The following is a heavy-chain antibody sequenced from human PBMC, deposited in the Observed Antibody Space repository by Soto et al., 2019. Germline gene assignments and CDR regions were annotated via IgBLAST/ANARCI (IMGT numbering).Heavy chain of an antibody. CDR1: GFTFSSYS. CDR3: AKRYGDYEGDDY. J-gene: IGHJ4*02. D-gene: IGHD4-17*01. CDR2: ISPSSSTT. Sequence: GGSLRLSCAASGFTFSSYSMNWVRQAPGTGLEWVSYISPSSSTTYHADSVKGRFTISRDNAMNSLYLQMNSLRGEDTAVYYCAKRYGDYEGDDYLGQGTLVTVSS. V-gene: IGHV3-48*01.